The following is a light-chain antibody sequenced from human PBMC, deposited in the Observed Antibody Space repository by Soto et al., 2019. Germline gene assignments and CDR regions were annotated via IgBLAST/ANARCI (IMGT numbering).Light chain of an antibody. CDR2: EVS. V-gene: IGLV2-14*01. Sequence: QSALTQPASVSGSPGQSITISCTGTSSDVGGYNYVSWYQQHPGKAPKLMISEVSNRPSGVSIRFSGSKSGNTASLTISGLQAEDEADYYCQSFDNSLTGPYVFGTGTQLTVL. CDR1: SSDVGGYNY. J-gene: IGLJ1*01. CDR3: QSFDNSLTGPYV.